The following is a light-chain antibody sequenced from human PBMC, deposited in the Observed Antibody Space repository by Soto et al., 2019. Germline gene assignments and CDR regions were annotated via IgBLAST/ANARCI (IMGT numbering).Light chain of an antibody. Sequence: EIVLTQSPGTLSLAPGERVTLSCRASQSIDSSYLGWYQQKPGQAPRLLVFAASNRATGIPDRFSGSGSGTDFTLTITRLEPEDFAVYYGQQYGSSTLAFGGGTRVEIK. CDR2: AAS. J-gene: IGKJ4*01. CDR3: QQYGSSTLA. CDR1: QSIDSSY. V-gene: IGKV3-20*01.